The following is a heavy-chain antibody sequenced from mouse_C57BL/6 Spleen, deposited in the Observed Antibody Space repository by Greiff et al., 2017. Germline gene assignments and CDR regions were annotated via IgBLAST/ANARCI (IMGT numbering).Heavy chain of an antibody. Sequence: DVMLVESGGGLVQPGGSLSLSCAASGFTFTDYYMSWVRQPPGKALEWLGFIRNKANGYTTEYSASVKGRFTISRDNSQSILYLQMNALRAEDSATYYCARYYGSSYYFDYWGQGTTLTVSS. CDR1: GFTFTDYY. D-gene: IGHD1-1*01. CDR3: ARYYGSSYYFDY. CDR2: IRNKANGYTT. V-gene: IGHV7-3*01. J-gene: IGHJ2*01.